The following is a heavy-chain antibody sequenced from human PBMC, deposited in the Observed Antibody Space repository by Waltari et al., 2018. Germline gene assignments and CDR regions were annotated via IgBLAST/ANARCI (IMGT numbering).Heavy chain of an antibody. CDR3: AKAILAVQLEFDY. CDR2: IYYSGST. D-gene: IGHD5-18*01. Sequence: QLQLQESGPGLVKPSETLSLTCTVSGGSISSSSYYWGWIRQPPGKGLEWIGSIYYSGSTYYNPSLKSRVTISVDTSKNQFSLKLSSVTAADTAVYYCAKAILAVQLEFDYWGQGTLVTVSS. J-gene: IGHJ4*02. CDR1: GGSISSSSYY. V-gene: IGHV4-39*01.